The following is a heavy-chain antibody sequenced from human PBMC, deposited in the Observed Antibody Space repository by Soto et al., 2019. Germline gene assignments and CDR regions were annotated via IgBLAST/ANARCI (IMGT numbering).Heavy chain of an antibody. V-gene: IGHV1-8*01. D-gene: IGHD3-10*01. CDR1: GYTFTSYD. CDR3: ARSVGGSNVNFDY. J-gene: IGHJ4*02. CDR2: MNPASGNT. Sequence: QVQLVQSGAEVRTPGASVKVSCKASGYTFTSYDINWVRQATGQGPEWMGWMNPASGNTGYVQKFLGRVTMTRNTAISTAYMELSSLRSEDTAVYYCARSVGGSNVNFDYWGQGTLVTVSS.